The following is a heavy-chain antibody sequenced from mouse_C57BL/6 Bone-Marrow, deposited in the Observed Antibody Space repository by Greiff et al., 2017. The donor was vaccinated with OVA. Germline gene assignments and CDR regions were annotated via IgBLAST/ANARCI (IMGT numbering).Heavy chain of an antibody. V-gene: IGHV1-54*01. J-gene: IGHJ1*03. CDR3: ARSIGYYYGSHWYFDV. CDR1: GYAFTNYL. Sequence: QVQLKQSGAELVRPGTSVKVSCKASGYAFTNYLIEWVKQRPGQGLEWIGVLNPGSGGTNYNEKFKGKATLTADKASSTAYMQLSSLTSEDSAVYFCARSIGYYYGSHWYFDVWGTGTTVTVSS. CDR2: LNPGSGGT. D-gene: IGHD1-1*01.